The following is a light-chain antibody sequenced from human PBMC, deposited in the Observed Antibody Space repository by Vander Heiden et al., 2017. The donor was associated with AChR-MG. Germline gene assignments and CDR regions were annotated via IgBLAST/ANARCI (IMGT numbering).Light chain of an antibody. Sequence: EIVLPLSPGTLSLSPGERGTLSCRASQSVSSNYLAWYQQKPGQAPRLRIYGASNRATGIPDRVSGSGSGTDFTLTISRLEPEDYAVYDCQQYGSSPAITFGQGTRLEIK. CDR1: QSVSSNY. V-gene: IGKV3-20*01. CDR3: QQYGSSPAIT. J-gene: IGKJ5*01. CDR2: GAS.